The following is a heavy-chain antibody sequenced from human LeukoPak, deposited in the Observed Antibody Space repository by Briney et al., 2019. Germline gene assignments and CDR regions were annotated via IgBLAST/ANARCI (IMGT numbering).Heavy chain of an antibody. CDR1: GFTFSSYS. J-gene: IGHJ5*02. CDR2: ISGSNSYI. D-gene: IGHD6-13*01. Sequence: GGSLRLSCAASGFTFSSYSMNWVRQAPGKGLEWVSSISGSNSYIYYADSMKGRFTISRDNAKNTLYLQMNSLRAEDTAIYYCVRDLQRHYLGVAVAGRRRWFDPWGQGTLVTVSS. CDR3: VRDLQRHYLGVAVAGRRRWFDP. V-gene: IGHV3-21*01.